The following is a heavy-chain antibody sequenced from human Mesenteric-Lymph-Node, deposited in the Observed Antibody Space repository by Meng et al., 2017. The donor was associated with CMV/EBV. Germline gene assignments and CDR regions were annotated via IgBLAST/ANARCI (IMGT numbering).Heavy chain of an antibody. Sequence: SQTPSLTCAISGDSVSSNSAAWHWTSQSPSRGLEWLGRTYYRSKWYNDYAVSVKSRITINPDTSKNQFSLQLNSVTPEDTAVYYCASFRSTGGEGAFDIWGQGTMVTVSS. CDR3: ASFRSTGGEGAFDI. CDR2: TYYRSKWYN. J-gene: IGHJ3*02. CDR1: GDSVSSNSAA. D-gene: IGHD2-15*01. V-gene: IGHV6-1*01.